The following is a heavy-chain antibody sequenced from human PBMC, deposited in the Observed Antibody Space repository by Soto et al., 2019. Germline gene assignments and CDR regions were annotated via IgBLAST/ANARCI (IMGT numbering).Heavy chain of an antibody. CDR1: GFTFSSYN. Sequence: PGGSLRLSCAASGFTFSSYNMNWVRQAPGKGLEWVSSISSSSSYIYYADSVKGRFTISRDNAKNSLYLQMNSLRAEDTAVYYCARSAGDYYGMDVWGQGTTVTVSS. CDR3: ARSAGDYYGMDV. D-gene: IGHD3-10*01. CDR2: ISSSSSYI. V-gene: IGHV3-21*01. J-gene: IGHJ6*02.